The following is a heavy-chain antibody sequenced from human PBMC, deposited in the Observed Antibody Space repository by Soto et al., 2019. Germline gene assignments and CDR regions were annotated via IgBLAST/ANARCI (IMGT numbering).Heavy chain of an antibody. J-gene: IGHJ5*02. D-gene: IGHD3-10*01. CDR2: IYWDDDK. V-gene: IGHV2-5*02. Sequence: QITLKESGPTLVKPTQTLTLTCTFSGFSLSTGGVGVGWIRQPPGKALEWLALIYWDDDKRYSPSLKSRLTITKDTSKNQVVLTMTNMDPVDTATYYCAHRPRITMVREDWFDPWGQGTLVTVSS. CDR1: GFSLSTGGVG. CDR3: AHRPRITMVREDWFDP.